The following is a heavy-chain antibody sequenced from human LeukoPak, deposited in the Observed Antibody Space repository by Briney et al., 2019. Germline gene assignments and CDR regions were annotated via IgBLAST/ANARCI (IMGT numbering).Heavy chain of an antibody. J-gene: IGHJ4*02. CDR2: ISSSGSTI. D-gene: IGHD4-23*01. V-gene: IGHV3-48*03. Sequence: GGSLRLSCAASGFTFSSYEMNWVRQAPGKGLEWVSYISSSGSTIYYADSVKGRFTISRDNAKNSLYLQMNSLRAEDTAVYYCTREQDREASATVVGDYWGQGTLVTVSS. CDR1: GFTFSSYE. CDR3: TREQDREASATVVGDY.